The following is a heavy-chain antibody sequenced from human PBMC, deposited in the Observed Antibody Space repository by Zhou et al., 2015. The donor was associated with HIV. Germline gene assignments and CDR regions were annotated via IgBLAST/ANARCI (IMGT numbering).Heavy chain of an antibody. CDR1: GFAFGDYF. CDR3: ARERGRIPLYYYMDV. V-gene: IGHV3-11*04. D-gene: IGHD2-2*02. J-gene: IGHJ6*03. Sequence: QVQLVESGGGLVKPGGSLRLSCAASGFAFGDYFMTWIRQTPGKGLEWISFISTTGSTMFYADSVKGRFTISRDNAKNSLYLQMNSLRAEDTAVYYCARERGRIPLYYYMDVWGKGTTVTVSS. CDR2: ISTTGSTM.